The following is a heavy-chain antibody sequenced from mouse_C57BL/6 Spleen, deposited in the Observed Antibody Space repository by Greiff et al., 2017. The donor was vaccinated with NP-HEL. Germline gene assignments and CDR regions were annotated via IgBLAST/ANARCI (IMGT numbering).Heavy chain of an antibody. CDR3: TRDIDYSNYGGFAY. CDR2: ISSGGDYI. D-gene: IGHD2-5*01. Sequence: EVKLVESGEGLVKPGGSLKLSCAASGFTFSSYAMSWVRPTPETRLEWVAYISSGGDYIYYADTVKGRFTISRDNARNTLYLQMSSLKSEDTAMYYCTRDIDYSNYGGFAYWGQGTLVTVS. J-gene: IGHJ3*01. V-gene: IGHV5-9-1*02. CDR1: GFTFSSYA.